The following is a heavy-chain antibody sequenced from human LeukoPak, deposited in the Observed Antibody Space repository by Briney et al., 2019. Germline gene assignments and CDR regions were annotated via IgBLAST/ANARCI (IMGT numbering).Heavy chain of an antibody. V-gene: IGHV1-2*02. CDR3: ARSPYYDILTGPPYDYYFDY. CDR1: GYTFTGYY. D-gene: IGHD3-9*01. CDR2: INPNSGGT. Sequence: ASVKVSCKASGYTFTGYYMHWVRQAPGRGLEWMGWINPNSGGTNYAQKFQGRVTMTRDTSISTAYMELSRLRSDDTAVYYCARSPYYDILTGPPYDYYFDYWGQGTLVTVSS. J-gene: IGHJ4*02.